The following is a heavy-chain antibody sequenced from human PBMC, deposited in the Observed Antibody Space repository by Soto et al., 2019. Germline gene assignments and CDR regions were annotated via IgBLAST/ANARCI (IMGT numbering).Heavy chain of an antibody. CDR2: INPNGGGT. J-gene: IGHJ4*02. CDR1: GYKFINHY. V-gene: IGHV1-46*01. D-gene: IGHD3-10*01. Sequence: QVQLVQSGAEVKKPGASVKVSCKASGYKFINHYIHWVRQAPGVGLEWRGIINPNGGGTDYAQKFQDRVTMATDTYRNTVHMDLNSLTSEDTAVYFCARDSSASATSYSFDNWGQGTLVSVSS. CDR3: ARDSSASATSYSFDN.